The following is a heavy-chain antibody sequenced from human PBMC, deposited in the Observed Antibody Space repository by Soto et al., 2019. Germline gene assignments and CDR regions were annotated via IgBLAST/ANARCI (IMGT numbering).Heavy chain of an antibody. CDR1: GFTFSNYG. V-gene: IGHV3-30*18. CDR3: AKDRAVAGTIWYYYYGMDV. J-gene: IGHJ6*02. D-gene: IGHD6-19*01. CDR2: ISYDGSKK. Sequence: QVQLVESGGGVVQPGRSLRLSCAASGFTFSNYGMHWVRQAPGKGLEWVAVISYDGSKKHYADSVKGRFTISRDNSKNPLYLQMNSLRAEDTAVYYCAKDRAVAGTIWYYYYGMDVWGQGTTFTVSS.